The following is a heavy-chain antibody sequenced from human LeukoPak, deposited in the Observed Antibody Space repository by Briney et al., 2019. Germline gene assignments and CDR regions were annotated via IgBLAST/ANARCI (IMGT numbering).Heavy chain of an antibody. CDR1: GFTVSSNH. Sequence: GGSLRLSCAVSGFTVSSNHMSWVRQAPGKGLEWVSVIYSGGSTYYADSVKGRFTISRDNSKNTLYLQMSSLRAEDTAVYYCARGYVAPIDCWGQGTLVTVSS. V-gene: IGHV3-66*01. D-gene: IGHD5-12*01. J-gene: IGHJ4*02. CDR2: IYSGGST. CDR3: ARGYVAPIDC.